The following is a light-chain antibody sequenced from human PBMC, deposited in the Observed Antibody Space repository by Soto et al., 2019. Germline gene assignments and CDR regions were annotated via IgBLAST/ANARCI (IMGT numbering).Light chain of an antibody. V-gene: IGKV3-20*01. Sequence: IVLPQSPGTLSLSPGERASLSCRASQSVSSNYLAWYQQKSGQAPSLLIYDVSRRATGIPERFSGSGSGTDFTLIISRLEPEDFAAYYCQQYGSSPRTFGQGTKVDIK. CDR3: QQYGSSPRT. CDR1: QSVSSNY. CDR2: DVS. J-gene: IGKJ1*01.